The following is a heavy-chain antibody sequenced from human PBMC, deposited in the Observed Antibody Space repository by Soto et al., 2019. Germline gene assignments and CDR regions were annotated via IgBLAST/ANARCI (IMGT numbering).Heavy chain of an antibody. CDR3: SRSLNS. Sequence: GESLKISCKGSGYSFTNYWINWVRQMPGEGLEWMGRIDPSDSYTNYSPSFQGRFTISRDNVRNSLYLQMSSLTAEDSALYYCSRSLNSWGQGTRVTVSS. CDR1: GYSFTNYW. V-gene: IGHV5-10-1*01. J-gene: IGHJ4*02. CDR2: IDPSDSYT.